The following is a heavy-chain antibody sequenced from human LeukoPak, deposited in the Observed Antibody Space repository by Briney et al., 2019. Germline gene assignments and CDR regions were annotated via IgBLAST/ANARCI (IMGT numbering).Heavy chain of an antibody. J-gene: IGHJ5*02. CDR2: ISGSGGST. V-gene: IGHV3-23*01. D-gene: IGHD3-9*01. Sequence: GGSLRLSCAVSGFTFSSYVMNWVRRAPGKGLEWVSAISGSGGSTYNADSVKGRFTISRDNSKNTLYLQMNSLRAEDTAVYYCAKDTKDNDFYDILTGYYPNWFDPWGQGTLVTVSS. CDR3: AKDTKDNDFYDILTGYYPNWFDP. CDR1: GFTFSSYV.